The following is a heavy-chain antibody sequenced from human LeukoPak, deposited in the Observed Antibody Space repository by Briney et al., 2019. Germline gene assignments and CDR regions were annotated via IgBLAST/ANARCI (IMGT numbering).Heavy chain of an antibody. V-gene: IGHV4-59*01. J-gene: IGHJ5*02. CDR3: ARHAAVEGSSGWSPLWWFDP. Sequence: SETLSLTCTVSGGSISTYYWSWIRQPPGKGLEWIGYIYYSGSTNYNPSLKSRVTISLDTSKNQFSLRLSSVTAADTAVYYCARHAAVEGSSGWSPLWWFDPWGQGTLVTVSS. CDR1: GGSISTYY. D-gene: IGHD6-19*01. CDR2: IYYSGST.